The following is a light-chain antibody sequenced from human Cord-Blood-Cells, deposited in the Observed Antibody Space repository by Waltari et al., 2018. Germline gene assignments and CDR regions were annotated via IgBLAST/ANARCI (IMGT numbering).Light chain of an antibody. Sequence: QSALTQPASVSGAPGQSITLSSPGTSSDDRGHNYVPWYQQHPGKAPKLMISDVSNRPSGVSNRFSGSKSGNTASLTISGLQAEDEADYYCSSYTSSSTWVFGGGTKLTVL. J-gene: IGLJ3*02. CDR1: SSDDRGHNY. CDR3: SSYTSSSTWV. V-gene: IGLV2-14*01. CDR2: DVS.